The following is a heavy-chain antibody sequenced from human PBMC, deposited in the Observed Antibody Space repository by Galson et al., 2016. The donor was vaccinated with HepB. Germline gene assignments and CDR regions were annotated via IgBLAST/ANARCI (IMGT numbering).Heavy chain of an antibody. J-gene: IGHJ4*02. CDR3: ARGFAATGRRVRWDFDY. V-gene: IGHV4-59*01. Sequence: SETLSLTCTVSGGSISSYYWSWIRQPPGKGLEWIGYIYNSGRTNYNPSFKSRVTISVDTSKDQFSLKLESVTAADTAVYYCARGFAATGRRVRWDFDYWGQGTLVTVSS. CDR2: IYNSGRT. D-gene: IGHD6-13*01. CDR1: GGSISSYY.